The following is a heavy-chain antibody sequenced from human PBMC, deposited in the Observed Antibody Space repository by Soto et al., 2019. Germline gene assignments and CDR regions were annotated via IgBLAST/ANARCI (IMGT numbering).Heavy chain of an antibody. Sequence: EVQLLESGGDLVQRGGSLRLSCAASGFTFSGYGMSWVRKAQGKGLEWVSSITSSGSNTYYVDSVKGRFTISRDNSKNTLYLQMNSLTVEDTAVYYCAKEQGRVAAALDYWGQGTLVTVSS. J-gene: IGHJ4*02. V-gene: IGHV3-23*01. CDR3: AKEQGRVAAALDY. CDR2: ITSSGSNT. D-gene: IGHD6-13*01. CDR1: GFTFSGYG.